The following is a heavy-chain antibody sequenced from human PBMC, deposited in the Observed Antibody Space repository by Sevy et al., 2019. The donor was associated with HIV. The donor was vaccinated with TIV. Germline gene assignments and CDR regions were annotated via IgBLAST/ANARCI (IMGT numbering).Heavy chain of an antibody. D-gene: IGHD2-8*01. J-gene: IGHJ4*01. V-gene: IGHV3-23*01. CDR2: LSFGCGKI. CDR3: AGEGCTKPHDY. Sequence: GGSLRLSCAASGFTFNIYSMSWVRQTPGKGLEWVATLSFGCGKINYADSVKGRFTMSRDDSKNAVYLQMNNLRVEDTAIDYCAGEGCTKPHDYWGQGTLVTVSS. CDR1: GFTFNIYS.